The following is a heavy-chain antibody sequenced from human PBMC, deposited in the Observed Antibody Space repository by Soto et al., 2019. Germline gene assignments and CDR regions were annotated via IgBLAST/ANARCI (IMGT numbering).Heavy chain of an antibody. J-gene: IGHJ4*03. CDR3: ARGDSVDSSGYFGYDY. Sequence: GASVKVSCKASGYTFTSYGISWVRQAPGQGLEWMGGIIPIFGTANYAQKFQGRVTITADESTSTAYLELSSLRYEDTAVEYGARGDSVDSSGYFGYDYWGQGTTVTVSS. CDR2: IIPIFGTA. D-gene: IGHD3-22*01. CDR1: GYTFTSYG. V-gene: IGHV1-69*13.